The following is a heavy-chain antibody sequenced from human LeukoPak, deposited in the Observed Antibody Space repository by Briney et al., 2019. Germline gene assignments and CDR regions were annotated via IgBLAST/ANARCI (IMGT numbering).Heavy chain of an antibody. V-gene: IGHV4-30-2*01. Sequence: PSQTLSLTCTVSGGSISSGGYYWSWIRQPPGKGLEWIGYIYHSGSTYYNPSLKSRVTISVDRSKNQFSLKLSSVTAADTAVYYCAALKRRYCSSTSCYSPVDYWGQGTLVTVSS. CDR2: IYHSGST. J-gene: IGHJ4*02. CDR3: AALKRRYCSSTSCYSPVDY. CDR1: GGSISSGGYY. D-gene: IGHD2-2*01.